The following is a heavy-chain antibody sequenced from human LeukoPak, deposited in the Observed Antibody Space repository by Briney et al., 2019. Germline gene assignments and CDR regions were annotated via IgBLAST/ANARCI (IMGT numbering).Heavy chain of an antibody. D-gene: IGHD2/OR15-2a*01. V-gene: IGHV3-11*01. Sequence: GGSLRLSCAASGFTFSDYYMSWIRQAPGKGLEWISYISSSGDTIYYAVSVKGRFTISRDNSKNTLYLQMNSLRAEDTAVYYCAKDYSTPDAYWGQGTLVTVSS. CDR1: GFTFSDYY. CDR3: AKDYSTPDAY. J-gene: IGHJ4*02. CDR2: ISSSGDTI.